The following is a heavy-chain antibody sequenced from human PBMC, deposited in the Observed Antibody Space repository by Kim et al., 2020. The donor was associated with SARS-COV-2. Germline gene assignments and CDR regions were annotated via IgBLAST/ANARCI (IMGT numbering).Heavy chain of an antibody. CDR1: GYTFTSYG. D-gene: IGHD1-26*01. CDR2: ISAHNGNT. V-gene: IGHV1-18*04. Sequence: ASVKVSCKASGYTFTSYGISWVRQAPGQGLEWMGWISAHNGNTNYAQKLQGRVTMTTDTSTSTAYMELRSLRSDDTAVYYCARDTGGWELQSWFDPWGQGTLVTVSS. CDR3: ARDTGGWELQSWFDP. J-gene: IGHJ5*02.